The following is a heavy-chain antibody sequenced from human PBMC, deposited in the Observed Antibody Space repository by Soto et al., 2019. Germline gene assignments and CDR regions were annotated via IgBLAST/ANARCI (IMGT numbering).Heavy chain of an antibody. CDR2: ISAYNGNT. Sequence: ASVKVSCKASGYTFTTYGLNWVRQAPGQGPEWMGWISAYNGNTNYAQKFQGRVTMTTDTPTSTAYMELRSLRSDDTAVYYCARDREAARPGWFDPWGQGTLVTVSS. J-gene: IGHJ5*02. CDR1: GYTFTTYG. CDR3: ARDREAARPGWFDP. V-gene: IGHV1-18*04. D-gene: IGHD6-6*01.